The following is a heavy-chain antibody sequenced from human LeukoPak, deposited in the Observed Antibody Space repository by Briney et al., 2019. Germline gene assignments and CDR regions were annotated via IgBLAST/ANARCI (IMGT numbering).Heavy chain of an antibody. CDR2: IGTTTSTI. Sequence: GGSLRLSCAASGFTLSSFGMNWVRQAPGKGLEWVSYIGTTTSTIYYADSVKGRFTISGDNAKNSLYLQMNSLRAEDTAVYYSARDRGYCRGTTCYAYYFDSWGQGTLVTVSS. V-gene: IGHV3-48*04. CDR1: GFTLSSFG. CDR3: ARDRGYCRGTTCYAYYFDS. D-gene: IGHD2-2*01. J-gene: IGHJ4*02.